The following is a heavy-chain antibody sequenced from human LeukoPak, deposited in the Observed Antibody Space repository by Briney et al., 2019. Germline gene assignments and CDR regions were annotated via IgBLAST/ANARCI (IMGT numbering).Heavy chain of an antibody. D-gene: IGHD3-10*01. CDR1: GGSFSGYY. V-gene: IGHV4-34*01. Sequence: SETLSLTCAVYGGSFSGYYWSWIRQPPGKGMEWIGAINHSGRTNYNPSLQSRVAISVDTSKDQFSLKRSFVTAADTAVYYCARGVSGYYGSGSYYNVPRRVPMTYNWFDSWGQGTLVTVSS. CDR3: ARGVSGYYGSGSYYNVPRRVPMTYNWFDS. J-gene: IGHJ5*01. CDR2: INHSGRT.